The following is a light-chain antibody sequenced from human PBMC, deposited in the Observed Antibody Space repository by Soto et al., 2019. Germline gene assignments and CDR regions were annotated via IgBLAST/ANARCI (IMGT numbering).Light chain of an antibody. CDR2: VAS. J-gene: IGKJ2*01. CDR1: QSVSTY. Sequence: EIVLTQSPATLSLSPGERATLSCRASQSVSTYLACYQPKPGQAPRLLIYVASNRATGIPARFSGSGSGTDFTLTISSLEPEDFAVYYCQQRSNWPPYTFGQGTKLEIK. V-gene: IGKV3-11*01. CDR3: QQRSNWPPYT.